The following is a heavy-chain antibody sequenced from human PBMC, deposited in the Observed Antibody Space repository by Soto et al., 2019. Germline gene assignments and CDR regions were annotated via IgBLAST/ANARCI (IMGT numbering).Heavy chain of an antibody. CDR3: AKSPGGYYSFDI. CDR1: GFTFSSYG. Sequence: GGSLRLSCAASGFTFSSYGMHWVRQAPGKGLEWVAVISYDGSNKYYADSVKGRFTISRDNSKNTLYLQMNSLRAEDTAVYYCAKSPGGYYSFDIWGQGTMDTFS. CDR2: ISYDGSNK. J-gene: IGHJ3*02. D-gene: IGHD3-3*01. V-gene: IGHV3-30*18.